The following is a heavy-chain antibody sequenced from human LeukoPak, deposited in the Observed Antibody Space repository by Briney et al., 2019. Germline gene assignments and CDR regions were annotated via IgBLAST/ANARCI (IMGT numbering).Heavy chain of an antibody. CDR2: MNPNSGNT. CDR1: GYTFTSYD. D-gene: IGHD1-1*01. Sequence: ASVKVSCKASGYTFTSYDINWVRQATGQGLEWMGWMNPNSGNTGYAQKFQGRVTITRNTSISTAYMELSSLRSEDTAVYYCARGVPPEYYFDYWGQGTLVTVSS. CDR3: ARGVPPEYYFDY. J-gene: IGHJ4*02. V-gene: IGHV1-8*03.